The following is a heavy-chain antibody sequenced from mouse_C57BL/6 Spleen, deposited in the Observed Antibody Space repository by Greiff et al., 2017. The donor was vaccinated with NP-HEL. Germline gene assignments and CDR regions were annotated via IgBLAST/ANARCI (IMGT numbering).Heavy chain of an antibody. V-gene: IGHV5-6*02. Sequence: EVKLMESGGDLVKPGGSLKLSCAASGFTFSSYGMSWVRQTPDKRLEWVATISSGGSYTYYPDSVKGRFTISRDNAKNTLYLQMSSLKSEDTAMYYCARRENDYDYFDYWGQGTTLTVSS. J-gene: IGHJ2*01. CDR3: ARRENDYDYFDY. CDR1: GFTFSSYG. D-gene: IGHD2-4*01. CDR2: ISSGGSYT.